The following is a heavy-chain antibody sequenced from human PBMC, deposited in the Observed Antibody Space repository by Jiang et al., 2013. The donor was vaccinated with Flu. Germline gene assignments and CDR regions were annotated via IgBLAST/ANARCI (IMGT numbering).Heavy chain of an antibody. D-gene: IGHD6-19*01. Sequence: GSGLVKPSQTLSLTCTVSGGSISSGDYYWSWIRQPPGKGLEWIGYIYYSGSTYYNPSLKSRVTISVDTSKNQFSLKLSSVTAADTAVYYCARRVSSGWGDNWFDPWGQGTLVTVSS. CDR2: IYYSGST. CDR3: ARRVSSGWGDNWFDP. J-gene: IGHJ5*02. CDR1: GGSISSGDYY. V-gene: IGHV4-30-4*01.